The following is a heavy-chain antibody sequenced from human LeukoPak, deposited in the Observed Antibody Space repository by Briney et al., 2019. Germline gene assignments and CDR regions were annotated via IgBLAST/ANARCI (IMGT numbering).Heavy chain of an antibody. Sequence: GGSLRLSCAASGFTFSSYAMSWVRRAPGKGLEWVSAISGSGGSTYYADSVKGRFTISRDNSKNTLYLQMNSLRAEDTAVYYCAKDVGAQYYYDSSGFDYWGQGTLVTVSS. CDR2: ISGSGGST. V-gene: IGHV3-23*01. D-gene: IGHD3-22*01. CDR1: GFTFSSYA. CDR3: AKDVGAQYYYDSSGFDY. J-gene: IGHJ4*02.